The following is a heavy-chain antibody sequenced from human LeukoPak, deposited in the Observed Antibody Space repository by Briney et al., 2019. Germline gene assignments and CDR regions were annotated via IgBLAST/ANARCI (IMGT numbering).Heavy chain of an antibody. J-gene: IGHJ6*03. V-gene: IGHV1-46*02. CDR2: INPSGGST. Sequence: ASVKVSCKASGCTFNSYYTHWVRQAPAHGREWMGIINPSGGSTRYAQKFQGRVTMTRDTSTRTVYMELSSLRSEDTAVYYCARMVYCSSISCSYYYYYMDVWGKGTTVTVSS. CDR3: ARMVYCSSISCSYYYYYMDV. CDR1: GCTFNSYY. D-gene: IGHD2-2*01.